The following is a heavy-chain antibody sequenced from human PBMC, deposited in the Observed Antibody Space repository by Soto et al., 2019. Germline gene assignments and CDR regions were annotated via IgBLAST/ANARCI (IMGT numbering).Heavy chain of an antibody. J-gene: IGHJ6*02. CDR2: MYNTGST. Sequence: SETLSLTCTVSGGSISGYYWSWIRQPPGKGLEWVGYMYNTGSTVYNPSFKSRVTISVDTSKNQFSLKLNSVTAADTAVYYCARDLWGYCGTDCYPLDVWGQGTTVT. CDR1: GGSISGYY. CDR3: ARDLWGYCGTDCYPLDV. D-gene: IGHD2-21*02. V-gene: IGHV4-59*01.